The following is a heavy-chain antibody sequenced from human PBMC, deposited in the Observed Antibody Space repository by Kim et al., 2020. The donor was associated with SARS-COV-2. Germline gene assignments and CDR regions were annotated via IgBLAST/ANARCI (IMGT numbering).Heavy chain of an antibody. D-gene: IGHD3-10*01. CDR1: GFSFSHFG. CDR2: ISYDGSDV. J-gene: IGHJ5*01. CDR3: AKGGSLYGSGSYYRLDS. V-gene: IGHV3-30*18. Sequence: GGSLRLSCAASGFSFSHFGMHWVRQAPGKGLEWVALISYDGSDVYYRDSVKGRFTISRDSSKNTLFLQMNSLRPEDTAVYYCAKGGSLYGSGSYYRLDS.